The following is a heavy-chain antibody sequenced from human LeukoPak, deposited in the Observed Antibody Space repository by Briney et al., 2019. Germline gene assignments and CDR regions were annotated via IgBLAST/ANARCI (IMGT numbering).Heavy chain of an antibody. CDR1: GFTFSSYA. Sequence: GGSLRLSCAASGFTFSSYAIHWVRQAPGKGLEWVAIISSDGSIKYYADSVKGRFTISRDNSKNTLYLQMNSLRAEDTAVYYCAKVFDSSGQEAFDIWGQGTMVTVSS. V-gene: IGHV3-30-3*01. CDR2: ISSDGSIK. D-gene: IGHD3-22*01. CDR3: AKVFDSSGQEAFDI. J-gene: IGHJ3*02.